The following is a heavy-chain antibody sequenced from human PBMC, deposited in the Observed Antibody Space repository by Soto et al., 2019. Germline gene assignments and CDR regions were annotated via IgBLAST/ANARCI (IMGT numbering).Heavy chain of an antibody. Sequence: SETLSLTCAVSGGSISSSNWWSWVRQPPGKGLEWIGEIYHSGSTNYNPSLKSRVTISVDKSKNQFSLKLSSVTAADTAVYYCATSMFGELFVRFVYWGQGSLVNVS. V-gene: IGHV4-4*02. D-gene: IGHD3-10*02. CDR1: GGSISSSNW. CDR3: ATSMFGELFVRFVY. CDR2: IYHSGST. J-gene: IGHJ4*02.